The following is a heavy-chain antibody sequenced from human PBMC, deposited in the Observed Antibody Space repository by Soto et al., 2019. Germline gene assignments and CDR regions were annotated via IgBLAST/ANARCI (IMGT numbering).Heavy chain of an antibody. Sequence: GASVKVSCKASGYTFTSYGISWVRQAPGQGLEWMGWISAYNGSTNYAQKLQGRVTMTTDTSTSTAYMELRSLRSDDTAVYYCAYGGCSSTSCYRWFDPWGQGTRVTVSS. V-gene: IGHV1-18*01. CDR2: ISAYNGST. D-gene: IGHD2-2*01. CDR1: GYTFTSYG. J-gene: IGHJ5*02. CDR3: AYGGCSSTSCYRWFDP.